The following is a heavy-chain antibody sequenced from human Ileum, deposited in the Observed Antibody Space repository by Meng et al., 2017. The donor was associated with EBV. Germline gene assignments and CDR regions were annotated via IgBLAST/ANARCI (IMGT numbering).Heavy chain of an antibody. CDR3: ARDGYSSGSD. CDR2: IYNSGST. V-gene: IGHV4-61*08. CDR1: GGSVSSGGNY. D-gene: IGHD6-19*01. Sequence: QVQLQESGPGLMKPSETLSLTCSVSGGSVSSGGNYWSWIRQPPGKGLEWIGYIYNSGSTNYNPSLKSRVTISVDTSKNQFSLKLSSVTAADTAVYYCARDGYSSGSDWGQGTLVTVSS. J-gene: IGHJ4*02.